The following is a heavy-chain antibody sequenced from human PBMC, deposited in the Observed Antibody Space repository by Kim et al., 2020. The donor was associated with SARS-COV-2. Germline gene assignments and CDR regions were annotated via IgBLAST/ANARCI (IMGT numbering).Heavy chain of an antibody. V-gene: IGHV3-21*01. J-gene: IGHJ4*02. CDR2: ITSSSAYI. Sequence: GGSLRLSCAASGFTFSSYSMNWVRQAPGKGLEWVSSITSSSAYIYYSDSVKGRFTVSRDNAKNSLYLQMNSLRAEDTAVYYCARVVDSSGYYPTDYWSQG. D-gene: IGHD3-22*01. CDR3: ARVVDSSGYYPTDY. CDR1: GFTFSSYS.